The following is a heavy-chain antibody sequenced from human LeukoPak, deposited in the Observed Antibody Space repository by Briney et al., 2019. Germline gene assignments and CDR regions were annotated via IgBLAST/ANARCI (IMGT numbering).Heavy chain of an antibody. CDR1: GYTFTGYY. CDR3: ARVATMIVVVTGHWFDP. CDR2: INPNSGGT. D-gene: IGHD3-22*01. J-gene: IGHJ5*02. Sequence: ASEKVSCKASGYTFTGYYMHWVRQAPGQGREWIGWINPNSGGTNNAQKFQGRVTMTRDTSISTAYMELSRLRSDDTAVYYCARVATMIVVVTGHWFDPWGQGTLVTVSS. V-gene: IGHV1-2*02.